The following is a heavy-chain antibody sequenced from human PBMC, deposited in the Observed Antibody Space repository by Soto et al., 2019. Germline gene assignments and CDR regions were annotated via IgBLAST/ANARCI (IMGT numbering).Heavy chain of an antibody. CDR2: SYARGST. V-gene: IGHV4-4*07. D-gene: IGHD3-3*01. J-gene: IGHJ6*04. CDR1: GGSMRSYY. CDR3: AGIGEGIYYGMDV. Sequence: QVQLQASGPGLVKPSETLSLTCTVSGGSMRSYYWNWIRQPAGEGLEWIGRSYARGSTKYNPSLESRVTMFVDVSQNQFALRLTSVTAADTAVYYCAGIGEGIYYGMDVWGEGTTVTVSS.